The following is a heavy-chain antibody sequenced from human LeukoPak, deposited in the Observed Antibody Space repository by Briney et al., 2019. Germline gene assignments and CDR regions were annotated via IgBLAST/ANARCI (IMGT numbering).Heavy chain of an antibody. CDR1: GFTFSSYA. Sequence: GGSLRLSCAASGFTFSSYAMHWVRQAPGKGLEWVAVISYDGSNKYYADSVKGRFTISRDNSKNTLYLQMNSLRAEDTAVYYCAKVKGYDFWSGYQYFDYWGQGTLVTVSS. CDR3: AKVKGYDFWSGYQYFDY. V-gene: IGHV3-30-3*01. D-gene: IGHD3-3*01. J-gene: IGHJ4*02. CDR2: ISYDGSNK.